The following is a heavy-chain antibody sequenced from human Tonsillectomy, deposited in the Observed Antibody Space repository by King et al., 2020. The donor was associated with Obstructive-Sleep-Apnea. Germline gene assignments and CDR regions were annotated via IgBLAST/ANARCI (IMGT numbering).Heavy chain of an antibody. D-gene: IGHD5-18*01. J-gene: IGHJ4*02. CDR1: GGSLSTYY. V-gene: IGHV4-59*01. Sequence: QLQESGPGLVKPSETLSLTCTVSGGSLSTYYWYWIRQPPGKGLDWIWDIYYSGSTNYNPSLKSRVTISVDTTKNQFSLKLSSVTAADTAVYYCARVEGYSYGPDYWGQGTLVTVSS. CDR3: ARVEGYSYGPDY. CDR2: IYYSGST.